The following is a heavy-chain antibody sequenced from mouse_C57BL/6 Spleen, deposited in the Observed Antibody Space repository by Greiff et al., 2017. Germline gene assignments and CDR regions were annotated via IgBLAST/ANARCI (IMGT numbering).Heavy chain of an antibody. J-gene: IGHJ4*01. CDR1: GYTFTSYW. CDR2: IHPNSGST. Sequence: QVQLQQPGAELVKPGASVKLSCKASGYTFTSYWMHWVKQRPGQGLEWIGMIHPNSGSTNYNEKFKSKATLTVDKSSSTAYMQLISLTSEDSAVYYCARVYDVYYDYAMDYWGQGTSVTVSS. V-gene: IGHV1-64*01. CDR3: ARVYDVYYDYAMDY. D-gene: IGHD2-3*01.